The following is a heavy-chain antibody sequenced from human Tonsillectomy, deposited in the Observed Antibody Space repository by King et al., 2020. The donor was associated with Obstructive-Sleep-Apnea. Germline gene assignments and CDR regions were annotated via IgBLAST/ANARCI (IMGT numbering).Heavy chain of an antibody. J-gene: IGHJ4*02. V-gene: IGHV3-11*01. CDR2: ISSGGSII. Sequence: VQLVESGGGLVKPGGSLRLSCAASGFTFRDYYMSWIRQAPGEGLEWVSYISSGGSIIFYADSVKGRFTISRDNAKKSLYLQMNSLRAEDTAVYYCASPLAGYKLVWGQGTLVTVSS. CDR1: GFTFRDYY. CDR3: ASPLAGYKLV. D-gene: IGHD5-18*01.